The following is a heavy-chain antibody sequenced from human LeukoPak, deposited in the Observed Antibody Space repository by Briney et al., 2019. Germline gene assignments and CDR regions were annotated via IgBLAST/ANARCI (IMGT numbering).Heavy chain of an antibody. CDR1: GGSFSGYY. J-gene: IGHJ4*02. V-gene: IGHV4-34*01. CDR3: ARAGSGYRD. CDR2: INHSGST. D-gene: IGHD6-19*01. Sequence: SETLSLTCAVYGGSFSGYYWSWIRQPPGKGLEWIGEINHSGSTNYNPSLKSRVTISVDTSKNQFSLKPTSVTAADTAVYYCARAGSGYRDWGQGTLVTVSS.